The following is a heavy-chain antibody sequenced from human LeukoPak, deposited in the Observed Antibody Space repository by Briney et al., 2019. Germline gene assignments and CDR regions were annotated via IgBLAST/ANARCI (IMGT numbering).Heavy chain of an antibody. CDR3: ARDSRPGKNSSSWYTGPGYYGMDV. D-gene: IGHD6-13*01. Sequence: GGSLRLSCAASGFTFSSYSMNWVRQAPGKGLEWVSYISSSSSTIYYADSVKGRFTISRDNAKNSLYLQMNSLRDEDTAVYYRARDSRPGKNSSSWYTGPGYYGMDVWGQGTTVTVSS. CDR1: GFTFSSYS. V-gene: IGHV3-48*02. CDR2: ISSSSSTI. J-gene: IGHJ6*02.